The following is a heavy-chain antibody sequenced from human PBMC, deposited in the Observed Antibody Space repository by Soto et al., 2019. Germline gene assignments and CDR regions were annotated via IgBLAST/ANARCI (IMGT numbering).Heavy chain of an antibody. D-gene: IGHD3-9*01. Sequence: PGESLKISCQGSGYLFTNYWIGWVRQIPGKGLEWMGIMYPGDSDTRYSPSFQGQVTLSADKSISTAYLQWRSLKASDTAMYYCATYYDILTGLAYWGQGSLVTVSS. J-gene: IGHJ4*02. CDR1: GYLFTNYW. CDR3: ATYYDILTGLAY. CDR2: MYPGDSDT. V-gene: IGHV5-51*01.